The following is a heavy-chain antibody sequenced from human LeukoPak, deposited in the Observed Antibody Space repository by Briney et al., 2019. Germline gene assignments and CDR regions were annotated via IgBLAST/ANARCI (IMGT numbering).Heavy chain of an antibody. J-gene: IGHJ5*02. CDR1: GFTFSSYA. V-gene: IGHV3-23*01. CDR3: AKDRYYGSGSYSP. CDR2: ISGGGDST. D-gene: IGHD3-10*01. Sequence: GSLRLSCATSGFTFSSYAMSWVRQAPGKGLDWVSGISGGGDSTYYADSVKGRFTISRDNSKNTLYLQMNSLRAEDTAVYYCAKDRYYGSGSYSPWGQGTLVTVSS.